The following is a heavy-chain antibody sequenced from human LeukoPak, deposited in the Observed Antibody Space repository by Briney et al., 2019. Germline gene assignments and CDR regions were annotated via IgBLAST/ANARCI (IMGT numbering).Heavy chain of an antibody. Sequence: PGGSLRVSCAASGFSFSSYAMSWVRQAPGKGLEWVSAISGSGGSTSYTDSVKGRFTISRDNSKNTLYLQMNSLRAEDTAVYYCAKDLKGYYGSGSYPHWGQGTLVTVSS. CDR1: GFSFSSYA. V-gene: IGHV3-23*01. CDR3: AKDLKGYYGSGSYPH. J-gene: IGHJ4*02. CDR2: ISGSGGST. D-gene: IGHD3-10*01.